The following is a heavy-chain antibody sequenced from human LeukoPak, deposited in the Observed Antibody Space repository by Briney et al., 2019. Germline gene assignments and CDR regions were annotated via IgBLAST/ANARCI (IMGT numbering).Heavy chain of an antibody. CDR3: AREATWGQWYFDL. CDR2: IAADGGVK. D-gene: IGHD6-19*01. Sequence: GTSLRLSCAASGFSFHDHGMDWVRQAPGKGLEWVAVIAADGGVKQYADSVKGRFSLSRNNSKNTVSLQMNGLTAEDTAVYYCAREATWGQWYFDLWGQGAPVTVSS. J-gene: IGHJ4*02. V-gene: IGHV3-30*03. CDR1: GFSFHDHG.